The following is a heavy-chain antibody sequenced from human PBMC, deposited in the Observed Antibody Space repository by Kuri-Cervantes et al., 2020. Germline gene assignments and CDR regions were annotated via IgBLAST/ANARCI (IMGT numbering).Heavy chain of an antibody. Sequence: GESLKISCKASGYTFTGYYMHWVRQAPGQGLEWMGWINPNSGGTNYAQKFQGWVTMTRDTSISTAYMELSRLRSDDTAVYYCAREDTMGFYGMDVWGQGTTVTVSS. CDR2: INPNSGGT. CDR1: GYTFTGYY. D-gene: IGHD3-10*01. V-gene: IGHV1-2*04. J-gene: IGHJ6*02. CDR3: AREDTMGFYGMDV.